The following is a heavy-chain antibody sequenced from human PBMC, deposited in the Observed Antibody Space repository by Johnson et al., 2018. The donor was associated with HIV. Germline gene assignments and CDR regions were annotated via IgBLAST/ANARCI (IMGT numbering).Heavy chain of an antibody. CDR3: TRLPSGYSRDAFDI. Sequence: QEQLVESGGGVVQPGRSLRLSCAASGFTFSSYGMHWVRQAPGKGLEWVAVISYHGSNTYYADSMRGRFTISRDNYKNTLYLEMNSLRAEDTAVYYCTRLPSGYSRDAFDIWGQGTMVTVSS. D-gene: IGHD5-18*01. J-gene: IGHJ3*02. CDR1: GFTFSSYG. V-gene: IGHV3-30*19. CDR2: ISYHGSNT.